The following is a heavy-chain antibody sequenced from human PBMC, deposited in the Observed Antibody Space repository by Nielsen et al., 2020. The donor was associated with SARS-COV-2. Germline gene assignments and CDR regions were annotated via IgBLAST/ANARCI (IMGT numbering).Heavy chain of an antibody. D-gene: IGHD5-24*01. CDR3: ARDNGRWLQYRNWYFDL. CDR2: ISSSSSYI. CDR1: GFTFSSYS. V-gene: IGHV3-21*01. Sequence: GGSLRLSCAASGFTFSSYSMNWVRQAPGKGLEWVSSISSSSSYIYYADSVKGRFTISRDNAKNSLYLQMNSLRAEDTAVYYCARDNGRWLQYRNWYFDLWGRGTLVTVSS. J-gene: IGHJ2*01.